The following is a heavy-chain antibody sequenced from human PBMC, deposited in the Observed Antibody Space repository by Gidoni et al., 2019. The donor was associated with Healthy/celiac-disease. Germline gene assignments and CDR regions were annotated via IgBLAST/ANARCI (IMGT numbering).Heavy chain of an antibody. D-gene: IGHD5-12*01. CDR2: ISYDGSNK. CDR1: GFTFSSYA. J-gene: IGHJ4*02. V-gene: IGHV3-30-3*01. Sequence: QLQLVESGGGVVQPGRSLRLSCAASGFTFSSYAMHWVRQAPGKGLEWVAVISYDGSNKYYADSVKGRFTISRDNSKNTLYLQMNSLRAEDTAVYYCASSGKGGYEWYFDYWGQGTLVTVSS. CDR3: ASSGKGGYEWYFDY.